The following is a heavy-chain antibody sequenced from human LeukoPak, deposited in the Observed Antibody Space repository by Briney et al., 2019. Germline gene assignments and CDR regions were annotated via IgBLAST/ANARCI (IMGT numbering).Heavy chain of an antibody. J-gene: IGHJ4*02. CDR1: GFTFSSYA. D-gene: IGHD4/OR15-4a*01. CDR3: ARDSYGAYDNYYFDY. CDR2: ISGNSGRT. Sequence: GGSLRLSCAASGFTFSSYAMSWVRQAPGKGLEWVSSISGNSGRTYYADSVKGRFTISRDNADNSLYLQISSLRAEDTAVYYCARDSYGAYDNYYFDYWGQGSLVTVSS. V-gene: IGHV3-23*01.